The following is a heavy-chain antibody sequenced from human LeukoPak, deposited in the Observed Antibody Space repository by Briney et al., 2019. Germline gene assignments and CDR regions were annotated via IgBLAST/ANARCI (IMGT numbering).Heavy chain of an antibody. CDR3: ARSVDSLLNFDY. D-gene: IGHD3-22*01. J-gene: IGHJ4*02. V-gene: IGHV4-39*01. CDR2: ISYSGST. CDR1: GGSISSSSYY. Sequence: SETLSLTCTVSGGSISSSSYYWGWIRQPPGKGLEWIGSISYSGSTYYNPSLKSRVTISVDTSKNRLSLKLSSVTAADTAVYYCARSVDSLLNFDYWGQGTLVTVSS.